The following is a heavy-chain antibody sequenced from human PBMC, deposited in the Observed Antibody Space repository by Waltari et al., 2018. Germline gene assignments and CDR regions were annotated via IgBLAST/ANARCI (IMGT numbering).Heavy chain of an antibody. V-gene: IGHV1-46*01. CDR3: ARSDYDFWTGAGAFHF. CDR2: INPSGGSA. D-gene: IGHD3-3*01. CDR1: GYTFISYY. Sequence: QVQLVQSGAEVKKPGASVKVSCKASGYTFISYYMHWVRQAPGQGLEWMEIINPSGGSANDAQKFQGRVTMTRDTSTSTVYMEVSSLRSEDTAVYYCARSDYDFWTGAGAFHFWGQGTLVTVSS. J-gene: IGHJ4*02.